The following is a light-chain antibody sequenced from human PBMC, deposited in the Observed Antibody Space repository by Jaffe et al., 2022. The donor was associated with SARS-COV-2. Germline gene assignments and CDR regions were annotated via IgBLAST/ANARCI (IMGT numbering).Light chain of an antibody. CDR2: GAS. Sequence: EIVLTQSPGTLSLSPGERATLSCRASQSVSSSYLAWYQQKPGQAPRLLIYGASSRATGIPDRFSGSGSGTDFTLTISRLEPEDFAVYYCQQYGSPWPFGGGTKVEIK. CDR3: QQYGSPWP. V-gene: IGKV3-20*01. J-gene: IGKJ4*01. CDR1: QSVSSSY.